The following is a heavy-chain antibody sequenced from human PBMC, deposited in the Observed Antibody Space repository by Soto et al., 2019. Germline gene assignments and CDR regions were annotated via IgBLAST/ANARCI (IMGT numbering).Heavy chain of an antibody. Sequence: EVQLMESGGGLVQPGESLRLSCTASGFSFSSYTMNWVRQAPGKGLQWVASITNRGTTTYSADSVKGRFTISRDNDKNSLYLQMNNLRAEDTATYYCARAHEVAWFDSWGLGALVTVTS. CDR2: ITNRGTTT. CDR3: ARAHEVAWFDS. V-gene: IGHV3-21*02. J-gene: IGHJ5*01. D-gene: IGHD2-15*01. CDR1: GFSFSSYT.